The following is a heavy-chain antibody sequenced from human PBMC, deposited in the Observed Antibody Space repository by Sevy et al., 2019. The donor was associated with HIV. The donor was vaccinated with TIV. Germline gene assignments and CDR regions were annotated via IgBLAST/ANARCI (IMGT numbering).Heavy chain of an antibody. CDR2: IGNKAKSFTT. CDR3: AAVAADRGYFNI. D-gene: IGHD6-19*01. Sequence: GGSRSLSCAASGFIFGDLYWDGVGRAQGRGLRGIGGIGNKAKSFTTEYAASVKGRFTITRDDSKNSLYLQMNSLKTEDTARYYCAAVAADRGYFNIWGRGTLVTVSS. CDR1: GFIFGDLY. V-gene: IGHV3-72*01. J-gene: IGHJ2*01.